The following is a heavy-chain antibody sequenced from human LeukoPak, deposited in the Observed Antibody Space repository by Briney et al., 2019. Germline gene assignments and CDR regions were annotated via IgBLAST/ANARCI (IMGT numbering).Heavy chain of an antibody. CDR3: ARHGTPGIAAAVNY. D-gene: IGHD6-13*01. J-gene: IGHJ4*02. Sequence: SEALSLTRAVSGYSISSGYYWGWIRQPPGKGPEWIGSIYHSGSTYYNPSLKSRVTISVDTSKNQFSLKLSSVTAADTAVYYCARHGTPGIAAAVNYWGQGTLVTVSS. CDR1: GYSISSGYY. CDR2: IYHSGST. V-gene: IGHV4-38-2*01.